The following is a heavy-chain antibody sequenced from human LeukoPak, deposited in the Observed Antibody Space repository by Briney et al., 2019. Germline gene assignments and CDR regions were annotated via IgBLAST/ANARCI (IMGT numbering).Heavy chain of an antibody. CDR2: IYHSGST. Sequence: PSETLSLTCTVSGGSISSYYWSWIRQPPGKGLEWIGYIYHSGSTNYNPSLKSRVTISVDTSKKQLSLKLSSVTAADTAVYYCARGSVAGRIVDYWGQGTLVTVSS. CDR1: GGSISSYY. J-gene: IGHJ4*02. V-gene: IGHV4-59*01. CDR3: ARGSVAGRIVDY. D-gene: IGHD6-19*01.